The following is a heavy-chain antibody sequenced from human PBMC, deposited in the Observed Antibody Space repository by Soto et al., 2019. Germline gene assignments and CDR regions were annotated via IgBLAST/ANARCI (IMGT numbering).Heavy chain of an antibody. Sequence: EVQLVESGGGLVQPGGSLRITCAASGFTFSDHYMDWVRQAPGKGLEWVGRTRNKANSYTTEYAASVKGRFAISRDDSKNSLYLQMNSLKIEDTAVYYCVRGTYSSGWYLFYWGQGTLVTVSS. D-gene: IGHD6-19*01. V-gene: IGHV3-72*01. J-gene: IGHJ4*02. CDR3: VRGTYSSGWYLFY. CDR2: TRNKANSYTT. CDR1: GFTFSDHY.